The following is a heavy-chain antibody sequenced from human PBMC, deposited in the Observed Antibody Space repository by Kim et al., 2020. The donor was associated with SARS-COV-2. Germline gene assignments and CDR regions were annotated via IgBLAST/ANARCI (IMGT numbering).Heavy chain of an antibody. Sequence: GGSLRLSCAASGFIFSNYAMHWVRQAPGKGLEWVALISYDGSDKYYADSVKGRFTISRDNSKNTLYLQINSLRVEDTAVYCCARERYYDGSGNGIDVWC. V-gene: IGHV3-30*04. J-gene: IGHJ6*02. CDR1: GFIFSNYA. CDR3: ARERYYDGSGNGIDV. D-gene: IGHD3-10*01. CDR2: ISYDGSDK.